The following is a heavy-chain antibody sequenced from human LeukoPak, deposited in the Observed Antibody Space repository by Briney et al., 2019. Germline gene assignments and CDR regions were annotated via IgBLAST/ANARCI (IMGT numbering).Heavy chain of an antibody. CDR1: GGSVSSGF. J-gene: IGHJ4*02. CDR2: IYYSGST. CDR3: ARGVPEYYDFWSGYFYYFDY. Sequence: SETLSLTCTVSGGSVSSGFWSWIRQPPGKGLEWIGYIYYSGSTNYNPSLKSRVTISVDTSKNQFSLKLTSVTAADTAVYYCARGVPEYYDFWSGYFYYFDYWGQGTLVTVSS. V-gene: IGHV4-59*02. D-gene: IGHD3-3*01.